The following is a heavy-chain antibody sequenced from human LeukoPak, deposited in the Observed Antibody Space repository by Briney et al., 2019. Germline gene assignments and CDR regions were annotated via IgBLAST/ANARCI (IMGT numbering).Heavy chain of an antibody. CDR2: ISSSSSYI. D-gene: IGHD1-26*01. J-gene: IGHJ4*02. CDR3: ASSRWELRLDY. CDR1: GLTFGSYR. V-gene: IGHV3-21*04. Sequence: GGSLTLYCAASGLTFGSYRMTWVGEAPGKRLEWVSSISSSSSYIYYADSVKGRFTISRDNAKNSLYLQMNSLRAEDTAVYYCASSRWELRLDYWGQGTLVTVSS.